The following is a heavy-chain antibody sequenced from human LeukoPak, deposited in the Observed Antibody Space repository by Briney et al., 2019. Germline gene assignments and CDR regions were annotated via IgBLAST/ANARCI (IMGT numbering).Heavy chain of an antibody. CDR3: ARGNYYYDSSGYYHLDY. J-gene: IGHJ4*02. CDR1: GFTFSSYS. V-gene: IGHV3-48*01. Sequence: GGSLRLSCAASGFTFSSYSMNWVRQAPGKGLEWVSYISSSSSTIYYADSVKGRFTISRDNAKNSLYLQMNSLRAEDTAVYYCARGNYYYDSSGYYHLDYWGQGTLVTVSS. CDR2: ISSSSSTI. D-gene: IGHD3-22*01.